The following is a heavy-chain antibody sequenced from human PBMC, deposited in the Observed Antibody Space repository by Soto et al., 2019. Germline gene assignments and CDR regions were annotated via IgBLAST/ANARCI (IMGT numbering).Heavy chain of an antibody. CDR2: INHSGST. J-gene: IGHJ5*02. D-gene: IGHD4-4*01. CDR1: GGSFSGYY. Sequence: SETLSLTCAVYGGSFSGYYWSWIRQPPGKGLEWIGEINHSGSTNYNPSLKSRVTISVDTSKNQFSLKLSSVTAADTAVYYCARGQRRYSNYFWFDPWGQGTLVTVSS. V-gene: IGHV4-34*01. CDR3: ARGQRRYSNYFWFDP.